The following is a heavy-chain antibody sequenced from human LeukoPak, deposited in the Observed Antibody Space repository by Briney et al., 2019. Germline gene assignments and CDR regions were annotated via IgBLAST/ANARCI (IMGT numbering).Heavy chain of an antibody. D-gene: IGHD6-13*01. CDR1: GFTFSSYS. CDR3: AREGRRAAAAEDY. Sequence: GGSLRLSCAASGFTFSSYSMNWVRQAPGKGLEWVSSISSSSSYIYYADSVKGRFTISRDNAKNSLYLQMNSLRAEDTAVYYCAREGRRAAAAEDYWGQGTLVTVSS. J-gene: IGHJ4*02. CDR2: ISSSSSYI. V-gene: IGHV3-21*01.